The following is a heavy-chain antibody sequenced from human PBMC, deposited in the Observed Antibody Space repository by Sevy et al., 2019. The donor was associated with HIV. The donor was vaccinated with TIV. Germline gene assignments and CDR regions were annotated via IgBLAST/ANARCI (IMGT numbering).Heavy chain of an antibody. J-gene: IGHJ4*02. Sequence: ASVKVSCKVSGYTLTEFSIHWVRQTPGKGLEWMGTFDPEDGERIYAQKFQGRVTMTEDTSTDTGYLGLSSLRSEDTAVYYCSTTKDYYESSGSPFDFWGQRTLVTVSS. CDR2: FDPEDGER. CDR1: GYTLTEFS. CDR3: STTKDYYESSGSPFDF. D-gene: IGHD3-22*01. V-gene: IGHV1-24*01.